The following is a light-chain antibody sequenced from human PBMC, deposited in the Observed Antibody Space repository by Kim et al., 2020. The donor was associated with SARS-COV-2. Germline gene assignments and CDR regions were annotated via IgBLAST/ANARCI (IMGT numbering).Light chain of an antibody. CDR1: SSDVGAYNY. Sequence: QSALTQPPSASGSPGQSVTISCTGTSSDVGAYNYVSWYQQHPGKAPKLMIYEVTKRPSGVPVRFSGSKSGNTASLTVSGLQAEDEADYYCSSYAGGNYWVFGGGTQLTVL. V-gene: IGLV2-8*01. CDR2: EVT. J-gene: IGLJ3*02. CDR3: SSYAGGNYWV.